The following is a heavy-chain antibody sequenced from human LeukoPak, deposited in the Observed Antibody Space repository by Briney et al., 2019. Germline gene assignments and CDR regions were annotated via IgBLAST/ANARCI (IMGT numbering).Heavy chain of an antibody. J-gene: IGHJ6*04. Sequence: GASVKVSCKASGYTFTGYYMHWVRQAPGQGLEWMGWINPNSGGTNYAQKFQGRVTMTRDTSISTAYMELSRLRSDDTAVYYCARGSATLGRLGYCSGGSCYDQEDVWGKGTTVTVSS. D-gene: IGHD2-15*01. CDR2: INPNSGGT. CDR1: GYTFTGYY. V-gene: IGHV1-2*02. CDR3: ARGSATLGRLGYCSGGSCYDQEDV.